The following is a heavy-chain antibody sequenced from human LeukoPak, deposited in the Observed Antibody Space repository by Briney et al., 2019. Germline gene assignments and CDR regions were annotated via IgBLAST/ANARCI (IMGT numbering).Heavy chain of an antibody. CDR3: AKDGGLSYFSYMDV. V-gene: IGHV3-23*01. J-gene: IGHJ6*03. CDR2: ISDSGGRT. D-gene: IGHD3-16*02. Sequence: GRSLRLSCAASRFTFSNYAMSWVREAPGKGLEWVSAISDSGGRTNYADSVKGRFIISRDNSKNTLYLQMKSLRAEDTALYYCAKDGGLSYFSYMDVWGIGTTVTVSS. CDR1: RFTFSNYA.